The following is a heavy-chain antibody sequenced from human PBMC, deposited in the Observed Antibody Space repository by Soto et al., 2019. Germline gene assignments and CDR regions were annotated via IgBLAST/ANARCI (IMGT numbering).Heavy chain of an antibody. J-gene: IGHJ3*02. V-gene: IGHV3-11*05. D-gene: IGHD1-26*01. CDR3: ASGEWELRGYVAFDI. Sequence: QVQLVESGGGLVKPGGSLRLSCAASGFTFSDYYMSWIRQAPGKGLEWVSYISSSSSYTNYADSVKGRFTISRDNAKNSLYLQMNSLRAEDTAVYYCASGEWELRGYVAFDIWGQGTMVTVSS. CDR1: GFTFSDYY. CDR2: ISSSSSYT.